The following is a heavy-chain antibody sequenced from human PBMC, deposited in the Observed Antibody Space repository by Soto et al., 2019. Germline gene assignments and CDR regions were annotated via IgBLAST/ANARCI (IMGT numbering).Heavy chain of an antibody. V-gene: IGHV3-23*01. Sequence: HPGGSLRLSCAASGFTFSSYAMSWVRQAPGKGLEWVSAISGSGGSTYYADSVKGRFTISRDNSKNTLYLQMNSLRAEDTAVYYCAKALIQLWFHIDWAPPWPFDYWGQGTLVTVSS. CDR1: GFTFSSYA. CDR3: AKALIQLWFHIDWAPPWPFDY. CDR2: ISGSGGST. D-gene: IGHD5-18*01. J-gene: IGHJ4*02.